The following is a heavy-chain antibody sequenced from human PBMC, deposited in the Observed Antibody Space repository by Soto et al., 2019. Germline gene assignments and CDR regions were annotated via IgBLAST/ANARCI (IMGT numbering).Heavy chain of an antibody. J-gene: IGHJ5*02. CDR3: ATGVGFIESLMVWFGP. CDR1: GGSLSGSY. Sequence: QVQLQQWGAGLLKPSETLSLTCAVSGGSLSGSYWSWIRQTPGKAPEWIGSINHSGSINYNPSLRSRVTMAIERSKNEFSLRLTSVTAADTAVYYCATGVGFIESLMVWFGPWGHGTQVTVSS. V-gene: IGHV4-34*02. D-gene: IGHD3-3*01. CDR2: INHSGSI.